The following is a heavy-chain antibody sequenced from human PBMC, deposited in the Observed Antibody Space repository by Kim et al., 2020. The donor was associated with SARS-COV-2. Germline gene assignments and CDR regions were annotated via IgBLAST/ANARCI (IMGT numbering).Heavy chain of an antibody. Sequence: YHPSLKSRVTISVDRSKNQFSLKLSSVTAADTAVYYWARAPGQFLSWFDPWGQGTLVTVSS. V-gene: IGHV4-30-2*01. D-gene: IGHD3-3*01. J-gene: IGHJ5*02. CDR3: ARAPGQFLSWFDP.